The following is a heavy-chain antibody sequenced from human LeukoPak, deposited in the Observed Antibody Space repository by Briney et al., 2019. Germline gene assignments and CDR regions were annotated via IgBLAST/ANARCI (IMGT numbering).Heavy chain of an antibody. Sequence: PGGSLRLSFAASGFTFSSYWMHWVRQGPGKGLVWVAHINDDGTTTGYAEFAEGRFTISRDDAKNTLYLQISSLRAEDTALYYCTRGGLYYDSSGYFAHFFDSWGQRTLVTVSS. CDR3: TRGGLYYDSSGYFAHFFDS. D-gene: IGHD3-22*01. V-gene: IGHV3-74*01. J-gene: IGHJ4*02. CDR1: GFTFSSYW. CDR2: INDDGTTT.